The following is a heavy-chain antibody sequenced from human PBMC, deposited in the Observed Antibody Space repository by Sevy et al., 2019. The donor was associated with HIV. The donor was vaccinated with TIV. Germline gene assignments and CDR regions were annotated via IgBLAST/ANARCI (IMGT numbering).Heavy chain of an antibody. CDR1: GDSINNGNHW. J-gene: IGHJ6*02. D-gene: IGHD2-8*02. CDR2: IYRSGRS. V-gene: IGHV4-61*02. Sequence: SETLSLTCTVSGDSINNGNHWWSWVRQPAGKGLEWIGRIYRSGRSIMYNPSLERPVTIPVDTSKNQFSLKVTSVIAADTAIYYCARDGIRRDYWHGLDVWGQGTTVTVSS. CDR3: ARDGIRRDYWHGLDV.